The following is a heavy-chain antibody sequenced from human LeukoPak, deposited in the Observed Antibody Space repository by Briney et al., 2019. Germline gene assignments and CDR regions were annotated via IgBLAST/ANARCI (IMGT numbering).Heavy chain of an antibody. V-gene: IGHV3-48*03. J-gene: IGHJ6*02. CDR2: ISSSGSTI. Sequence: GGSLRLSCAASGFIFSSYEMNSVRQAPGKGLEWVSYISSSGSTIYYADSVKGRFTISRDNAKNSLYLQMNSLRAEDTAVYYCARVCCSGGGCSSYYGMDVWGQGTTVTVSS. CDR1: GFIFSSYE. CDR3: ARVCCSGGGCSSYYGMDV. D-gene: IGHD2-15*01.